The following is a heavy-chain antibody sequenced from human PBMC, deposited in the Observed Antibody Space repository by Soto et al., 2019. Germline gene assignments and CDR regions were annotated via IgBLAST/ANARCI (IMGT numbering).Heavy chain of an antibody. V-gene: IGHV1-3*01. Sequence: QVQLVQSGAEVKKPGASVKVSCKASGYTFTSYAMHWVRQAPGQRLEWMGWINAGNGNTKYSQKFQGSVTITRDTSASTAYMELSSLRSEDTAVYYCAGPHGSYLPAYFDYWGQGTLVTVSS. J-gene: IGHJ4*02. CDR2: INAGNGNT. CDR3: AGPHGSYLPAYFDY. D-gene: IGHD1-26*01. CDR1: GYTFTSYA.